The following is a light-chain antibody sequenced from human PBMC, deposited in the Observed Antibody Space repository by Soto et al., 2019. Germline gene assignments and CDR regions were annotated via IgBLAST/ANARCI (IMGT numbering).Light chain of an antibody. CDR2: DAS. CDR3: QQSFSRPMYT. CDR1: QTISTY. J-gene: IGKJ2*01. V-gene: IGKV1-39*01. Sequence: DIQMTQSPSSLSASVGDRVMITCRASQTISTYLNWYQQKPGTAPKLLIYDASTLQSGVPSRFSGSGSGTDFTLTISNRQPEDFATFYCQQSFSRPMYTFGQGTKVEIK.